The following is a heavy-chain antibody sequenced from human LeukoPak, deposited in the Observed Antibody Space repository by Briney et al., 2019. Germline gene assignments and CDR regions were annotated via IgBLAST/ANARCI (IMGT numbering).Heavy chain of an antibody. CDR1: GGSIGSHY. CDR2: IYYSGST. D-gene: IGHD6-19*01. J-gene: IGHJ4*02. CDR3: ARTGAVAGTTGGYDY. V-gene: IGHV4-59*11. Sequence: SETLSLTCTVSGGSIGSHYWSWIRQPPGKGLEWIGYIYYSGSTNYNPSLKSRVTISVDTSKNQFSLKLSSVTAADTAVYYCARTGAVAGTTGGYDYWGQGTLVTVSS.